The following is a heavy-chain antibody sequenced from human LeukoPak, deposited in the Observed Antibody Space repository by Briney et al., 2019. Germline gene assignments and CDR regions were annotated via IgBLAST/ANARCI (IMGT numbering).Heavy chain of an antibody. CDR2: IKQDGSEK. V-gene: IGHV3-7*04. CDR1: GFTFSSYW. D-gene: IGHD5-24*01. Sequence: PGGSLRLSCAASGFTFSSYWMSWVRQAPGKGLEWVANIKQDGSEKYYVDSVKGRFTISRDNAKKSLYLQMNSLRAEDTAVYYCARETEMANLDYWGQGTLVTASS. J-gene: IGHJ4*02. CDR3: ARETEMANLDY.